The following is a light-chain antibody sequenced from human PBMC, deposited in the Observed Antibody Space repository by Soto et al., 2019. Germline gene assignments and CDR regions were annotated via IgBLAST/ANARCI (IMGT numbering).Light chain of an antibody. CDR3: QQYNNWPRT. Sequence: EIVLAQSPGTLSLSPWERATLSCVASQSVSSSYLAWYQQKPGQAPRLLIYGASSRATGIPDRFSGSGSGTDFTLTISRLEPEDFAVYYCQQYNNWPRTFGQGTKVDIK. CDR1: QSVSSSY. V-gene: IGKV3-20*01. CDR2: GAS. J-gene: IGKJ1*01.